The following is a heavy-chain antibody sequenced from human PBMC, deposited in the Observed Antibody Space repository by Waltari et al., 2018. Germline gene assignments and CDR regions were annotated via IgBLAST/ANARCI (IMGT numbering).Heavy chain of an antibody. J-gene: IGHJ5*02. V-gene: IGHV1-69*08. Sequence: QVQLVQSGAEVKKPGSSVKVSCKASGGTFSSYAISWVRQAPGQGLEWMGRIIPICGTANYAQKFQGRVTITADKSTSTAYMELSSLRSEDTAVYYCATDHPDGNWFDPWGQGTLVTVSS. CDR2: IIPICGTA. CDR1: GGTFSSYA. CDR3: ATDHPDGNWFDP.